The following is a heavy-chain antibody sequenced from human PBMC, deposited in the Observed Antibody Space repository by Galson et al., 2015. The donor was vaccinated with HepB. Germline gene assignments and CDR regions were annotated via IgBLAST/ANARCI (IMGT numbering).Heavy chain of an antibody. Sequence: TCAVYGGSFSGYYWSWIRQPPGKGLEWIGEINHSGSTNYNPSLKSRVTISVDTSKNQFSLKLSSVTAADTAVYYCARVFWYGSEGYGMDVWGQGTTVTVSS. CDR1: GGSFSGYY. CDR3: ARVFWYGSEGYGMDV. D-gene: IGHD3-10*01. CDR2: INHSGST. J-gene: IGHJ6*02. V-gene: IGHV4-34*01.